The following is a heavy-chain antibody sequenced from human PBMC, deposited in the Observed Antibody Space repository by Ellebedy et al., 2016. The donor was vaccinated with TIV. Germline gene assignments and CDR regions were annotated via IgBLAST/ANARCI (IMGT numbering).Heavy chain of an antibody. CDR2: IHDDGGS. D-gene: IGHD2-2*03. V-gene: IGHV4-59*01. Sequence: SETLSLTXIVSGGSTSRSVWGWIRQPPGSGLEWLGFIHDDGGSNFSPSLRSRLTMSVDTSRTQISLKLTSVTASDTAVYYCATYGYSEGHWYGYEGHWHGFDVWGQGTTATVSS. CDR3: ATYGYSEGHWYGYEGHWHGFDV. CDR1: GGSTSRSV. J-gene: IGHJ6*02.